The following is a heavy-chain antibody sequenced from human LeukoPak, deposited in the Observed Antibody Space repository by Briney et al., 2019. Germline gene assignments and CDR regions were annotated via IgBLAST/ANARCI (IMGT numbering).Heavy chain of an antibody. Sequence: GGSLRLSCSVSGLTFSSYSMSWVRQAPGKGLEWVSYISTSSSTIYYADSVKGRFTISRDNAKNSLYLQMNSLRAEDTAVYYCARTDRQYSGGTEDYWGQGTLVTVSS. CDR3: ARTDRQYSGGTEDY. CDR1: GLTFSSYS. CDR2: ISTSSSTI. J-gene: IGHJ4*02. V-gene: IGHV3-48*04. D-gene: IGHD5-12*01.